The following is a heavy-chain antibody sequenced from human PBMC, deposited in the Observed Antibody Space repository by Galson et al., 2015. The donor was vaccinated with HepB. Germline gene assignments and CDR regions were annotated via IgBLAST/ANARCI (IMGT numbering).Heavy chain of an antibody. CDR3: ASYTYAPVAGPEAFDI. D-gene: IGHD6-19*01. CDR2: IYPGDSDT. Sequence: QSGAEVTKPGESLKISCKGSGSSFPSYWIGWVRQMPGKGLEWMGIIYPGDSDTRYSPSFQGQVTISADKSISTAYLQWSSLKASDTAMYYCASYTYAPVAGPEAFDIWGQGTMVTVSS. CDR1: GSSFPSYW. V-gene: IGHV5-51*01. J-gene: IGHJ3*02.